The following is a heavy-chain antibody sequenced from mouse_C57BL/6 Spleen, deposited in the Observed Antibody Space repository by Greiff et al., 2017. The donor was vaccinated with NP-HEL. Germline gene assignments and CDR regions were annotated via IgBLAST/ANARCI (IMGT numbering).Heavy chain of an antibody. CDR3: ARHAIYYYGSRDYAMDY. CDR1: GYTFTEYT. D-gene: IGHD1-1*01. Sequence: VQLQQSGAELVKPGASVKLSCKASGYTFTEYTIHWVKQRPGQGLEWIGWFYPGSGSIKYNEKFKDKATLTADKSSSTVYMELSRLTSEDSAVYFCARHAIYYYGSRDYAMDYWGQGTSVTVSS. J-gene: IGHJ4*01. CDR2: FYPGSGSI. V-gene: IGHV1-62-2*01.